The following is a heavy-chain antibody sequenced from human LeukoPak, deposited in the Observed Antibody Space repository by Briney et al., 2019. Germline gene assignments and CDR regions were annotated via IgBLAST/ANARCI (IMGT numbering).Heavy chain of an antibody. CDR3: AIRSYYDTRGYYYFDY. D-gene: IGHD3-22*01. J-gene: IGHJ4*02. Sequence: GESLKISCEGSGYSFSNYWIGWVRQMPGKGLEWMGIIYPGDFDTRYSPSFQGQVTISADKSISTACLQWSSLKASDTAMYYCAIRSYYDTRGYYYFDYWGQGTLVTVSA. CDR2: IYPGDFDT. V-gene: IGHV5-51*01. CDR1: GYSFSNYW.